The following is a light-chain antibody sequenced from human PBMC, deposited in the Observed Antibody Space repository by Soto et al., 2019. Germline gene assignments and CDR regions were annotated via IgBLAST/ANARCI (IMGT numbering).Light chain of an antibody. J-gene: IGLJ2*01. V-gene: IGLV2-14*01. Sequence: QSALTQPASVSGSPGQSITISCTGTSSDVGGYAYVSWYQQYPGKAPKLVISEVSNRPSGVSHRFSGSKSGNTASLTISGLQAEDEANYYCSSYTSSTTPVFGGGTKVNVL. CDR1: SSDVGGYAY. CDR2: EVS. CDR3: SSYTSSTTPV.